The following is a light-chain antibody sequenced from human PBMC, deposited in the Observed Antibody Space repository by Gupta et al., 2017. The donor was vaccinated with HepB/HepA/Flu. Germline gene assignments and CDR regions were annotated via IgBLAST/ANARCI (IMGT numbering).Light chain of an antibody. CDR3: QQGNTFPRT. CDR2: AAS. V-gene: IGKV1-12*01. Sequence: DIQMTQSPSTVSASVGDRVTITCRASQAIGTWLAWYQQKPGNAPKMLIYAASTLHNGVSSRFSGSGSGTDFTLTISSLQPDDFAMYYGQQGNTFPRTFGQGTKVEMK. CDR1: QAIGTW. J-gene: IGKJ1*01.